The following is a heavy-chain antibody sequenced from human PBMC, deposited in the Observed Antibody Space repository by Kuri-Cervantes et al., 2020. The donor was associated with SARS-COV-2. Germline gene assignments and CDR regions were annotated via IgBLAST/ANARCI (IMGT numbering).Heavy chain of an antibody. J-gene: IGHJ4*02. CDR3: ARDREGTTVTTYNTFDY. Sequence: GESLKISCAASGFTFSSYAMHWVRQAPGKGLEWVAVISYDGSNKYYADSVKGRFTISRDNSKNTLYLQMNSLRAEDTAVYYCARDREGTTVTTYNTFDYWGQGTLVTVSS. D-gene: IGHD4-17*01. V-gene: IGHV3-30*04. CDR2: ISYDGSNK. CDR1: GFTFSSYA.